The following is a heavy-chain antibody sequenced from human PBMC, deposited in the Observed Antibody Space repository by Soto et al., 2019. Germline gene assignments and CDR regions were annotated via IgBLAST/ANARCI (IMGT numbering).Heavy chain of an antibody. CDR3: ARAPEGLRVASDP. Sequence: PSETLSLTCTVSGGSVTTGTYYWSWIRQPPGKGLEWIGYIHYTGNINYNPSLKSRVTISRDTSKNQFSLHLTSVTAADTAIYYCARAPEGLRVASDPWGQGSLVTVSS. CDR1: GGSVTTGTYY. CDR2: IHYTGNI. J-gene: IGHJ5*02. V-gene: IGHV4-61*01. D-gene: IGHD2-2*01.